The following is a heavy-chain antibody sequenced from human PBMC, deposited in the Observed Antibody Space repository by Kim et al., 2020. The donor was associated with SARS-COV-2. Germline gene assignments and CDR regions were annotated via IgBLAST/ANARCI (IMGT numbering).Heavy chain of an antibody. CDR3: TKGIPTGDFGNNWFDP. D-gene: IGHD7-27*01. CDR1: GGSFSGYY. Sequence: SETLSLTCAVYGGSFSGYYWSWIRQPPGKGLEWIGEINHSGSTNYNPSLKSRVTISVDTSKNQFSLKLSSVTAADTAVYYCTKGIPTGDFGNNWFDPWGQGTLVTVSS. CDR2: INHSGST. J-gene: IGHJ5*02. V-gene: IGHV4-34*01.